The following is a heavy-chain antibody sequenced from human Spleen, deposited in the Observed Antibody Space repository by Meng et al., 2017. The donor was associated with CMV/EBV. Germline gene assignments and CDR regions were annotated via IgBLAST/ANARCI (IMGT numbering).Heavy chain of an antibody. V-gene: IGHV1-2*02. J-gene: IGHJ6*02. Sequence: YFMHWLRQPPGQLLAWMGWITPNGGGTNFAQKFQGRVTMTGDTSITTAYMELSRLRSDDMAVYYCARVKRYCTGGTCSSTGYYGMDVWGQGTTVTVSS. CDR3: ARVKRYCTGGTCSSTGYYGMDV. CDR2: ITPNGGGT. D-gene: IGHD2-15*01. CDR1: YF.